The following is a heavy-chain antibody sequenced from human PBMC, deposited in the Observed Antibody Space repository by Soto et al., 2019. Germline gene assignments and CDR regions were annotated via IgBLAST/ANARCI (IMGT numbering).Heavy chain of an antibody. CDR3: AKDQKYCSGGSCTYYYYGMDV. V-gene: IGHV3-9*01. J-gene: IGHJ6*02. CDR2: ISWNSGSI. CDR1: GFTFDDYA. D-gene: IGHD2-15*01. Sequence: GGSLRLSCAASGFTFDDYAMHWVRQAPGKGLEWVTGISWNSGSIGYADYVKGRFTISRDNAKNSLYLQMNSLRAEDTALYYCAKDQKYCSGGSCTYYYYGMDVWGQGTTVTVSS.